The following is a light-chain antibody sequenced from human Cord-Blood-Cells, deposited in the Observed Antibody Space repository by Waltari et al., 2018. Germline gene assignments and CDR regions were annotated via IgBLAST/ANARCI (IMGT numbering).Light chain of an antibody. CDR2: AAS. J-gene: IGKJ4*01. CDR3: QQLNSYPLT. V-gene: IGKV1-9*01. CDR1: QGISSY. Sequence: IQLTQSPSFLSASVGDRVPITCRASQGISSYLAWYQQKPGKAPKLLIYAASTSQSGVPSRFSGSGSGTEFTLTISSLQPEDFATYYCQQLNSYPLTFGGGTKVEIK.